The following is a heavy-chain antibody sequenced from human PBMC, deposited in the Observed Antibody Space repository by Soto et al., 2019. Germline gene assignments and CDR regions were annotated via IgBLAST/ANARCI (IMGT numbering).Heavy chain of an antibody. CDR2: IYYSGST. D-gene: IGHD1-26*01. J-gene: IGHJ1*01. V-gene: IGHV4-31*01. CDR3: ATRRGTGTYPHAFPP. Sequence: QVQLQESGPGLVKPSQTLSLTCTASGGSISSGGYYWSWMRQHPGKGLEWIGYIYYSGSTYYNPSLKSAVTTSVDTSNNQFSLKPSSVTAADPAVYYCATRRGTGTYPHAFPPWGPGTLVTVSS. CDR1: GGSISSGGYY.